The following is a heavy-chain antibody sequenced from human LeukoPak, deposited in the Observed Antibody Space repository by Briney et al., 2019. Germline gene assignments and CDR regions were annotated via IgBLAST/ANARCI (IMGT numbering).Heavy chain of an antibody. D-gene: IGHD1-26*01. Sequence: PSETLSLTCTVSGYSISSGYYWGWIRQPPGKGLEWIGSIYHSGSTYYNPSLKSRVTISVDTSKNQFSLKLSSVTAADTAVYYCARGSYYPFDYWGQGTLVTVSS. J-gene: IGHJ4*02. V-gene: IGHV4-38-2*02. CDR2: IYHSGST. CDR1: GYSISSGYY. CDR3: ARGSYYPFDY.